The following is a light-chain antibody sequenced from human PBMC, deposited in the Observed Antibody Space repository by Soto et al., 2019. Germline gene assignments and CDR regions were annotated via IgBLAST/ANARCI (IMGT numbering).Light chain of an antibody. Sequence: DIQMTQSPSSLSGSVGERVTITCRANQSISSYLNWYQLKPGKAPKLLIYAASTLQRGVPSRFSGSGSGTDFTLTIRSLQLDDFATYSCQQSYRPPYPFGQGTKVDIK. CDR2: AAS. V-gene: IGKV1-39*01. J-gene: IGKJ2*01. CDR1: QSISSY. CDR3: QQSYRPPYP.